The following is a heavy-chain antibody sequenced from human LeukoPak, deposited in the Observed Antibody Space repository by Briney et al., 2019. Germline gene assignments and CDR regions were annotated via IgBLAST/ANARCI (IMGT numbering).Heavy chain of an antibody. CDR3: ARDPLPTAIDVGGNY. V-gene: IGHV1-69*13. CDR2: IIPIFGTA. D-gene: IGHD2-21*02. J-gene: IGHJ4*02. Sequence: GASVKVSCKASGYTFTSYGISWVRQAPGQGLEWMGGIIPIFGTANYAQKFQGRVTITADESTSTAYMELSSLRSEDTAVYYCARDPLPTAIDVGGNYWGQGTLVTVSS. CDR1: GYTFTSYG.